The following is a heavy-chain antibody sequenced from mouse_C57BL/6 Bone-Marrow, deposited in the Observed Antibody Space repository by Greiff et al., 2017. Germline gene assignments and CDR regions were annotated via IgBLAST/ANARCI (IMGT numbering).Heavy chain of an antibody. D-gene: IGHD3-3*01. CDR3: ARGGPYYAMDY. Sequence: EVQLKQSGPGMVKPSQSLSLTCTVTGYSITSGYDWHWIRHFPGNKLEWMGYISYSGSTNYNPSLKSRISITHDTSKNPFFLKLNSVTTEDTATYYCARGGPYYAMDYWGQGTSVTVSS. CDR1: GYSITSGYD. CDR2: ISYSGST. V-gene: IGHV3-1*01. J-gene: IGHJ4*01.